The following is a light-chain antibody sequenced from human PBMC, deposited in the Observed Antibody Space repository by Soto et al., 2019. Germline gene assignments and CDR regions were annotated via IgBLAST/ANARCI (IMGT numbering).Light chain of an antibody. V-gene: IGLV1-47*01. Sequence: QSVLTQPPSASGTPGQRVTISCSGSSSNIGSNYVYWYQQLPGTAPKLLIYRNNQRHSGVPDRFSGSKSGTSASLAISGLRSEDEADYYCAAWDDSLSGVVFGGGTKLTV. CDR2: RNN. CDR1: SSNIGSNY. J-gene: IGLJ2*01. CDR3: AAWDDSLSGVV.